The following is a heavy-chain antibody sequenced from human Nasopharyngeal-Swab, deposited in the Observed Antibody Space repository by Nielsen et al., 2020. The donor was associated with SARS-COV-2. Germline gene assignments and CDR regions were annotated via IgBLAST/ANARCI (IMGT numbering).Heavy chain of an antibody. Sequence: GESLKISCAASGFTFSRYTKHWVRQAPGKGLEWVAVISYDGSNKYYADSVKGRFTISRDISKHTLYLQMNSLRAEDTAVFYCASTPLDSSGYYYAFHYWGRGTLVTVSS. CDR1: GFTFSRYT. J-gene: IGHJ4*02. CDR3: ASTPLDSSGYYYAFHY. V-gene: IGHV3-30-3*01. CDR2: ISYDGSNK. D-gene: IGHD3-22*01.